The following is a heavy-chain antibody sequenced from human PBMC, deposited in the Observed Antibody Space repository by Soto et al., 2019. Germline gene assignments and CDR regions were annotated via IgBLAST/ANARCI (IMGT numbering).Heavy chain of an antibody. V-gene: IGHV4-31*03. CDR2: IYASGST. CDR1: GASITSGGFH. Sequence: VQLQESGPGLVEPSQTLSLICSVSGASITSGGFHWNWVRQRPGKGLEWIGYIYASGSTYSKPSLDGRFSVSFDTPKNQVSLRLISLTAADTAVYYCARDGGNYYYFAMDVWGQGTTVIVSS. J-gene: IGHJ6*02. D-gene: IGHD3-10*01. CDR3: ARDGGNYYYFAMDV.